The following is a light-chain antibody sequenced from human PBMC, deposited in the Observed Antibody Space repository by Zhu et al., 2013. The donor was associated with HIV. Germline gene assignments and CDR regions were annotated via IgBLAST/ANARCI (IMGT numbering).Light chain of an antibody. CDR3: QSYDSSLSVYV. V-gene: IGLV1-40*01. Sequence: QSVLTQPPSASGAPGQRVTISCTGSSSNIGAGYDVHWYQQLPGTVPKLLIYGNSNRPSGVPDRFSGSKSGTSASLAITGLQAEDEADYYCQSYDSSLSVYVFGTGTKVTVL. CDR1: SSNIGAGYD. J-gene: IGLJ1*01. CDR2: GNS.